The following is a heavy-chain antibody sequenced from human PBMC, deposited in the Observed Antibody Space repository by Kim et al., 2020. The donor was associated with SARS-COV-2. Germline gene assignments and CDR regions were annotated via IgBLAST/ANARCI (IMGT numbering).Heavy chain of an antibody. CDR3: ARYSSTSLHYYYGMDV. D-gene: IGHD2-2*01. V-gene: IGHV7-4-1*02. CDR2: INTNTGNP. J-gene: IGHJ6*02. Sequence: ASVKVACKASGYTFTSYAMNWVRQAPGQGLEWMGWINTNTGNPTYAQGFTGRFVFSLDTSVSTAYLQISSLKAEDTAVYYCARYSSTSLHYYYGMDVWGQGTTVTVSS. CDR1: GYTFTSYA.